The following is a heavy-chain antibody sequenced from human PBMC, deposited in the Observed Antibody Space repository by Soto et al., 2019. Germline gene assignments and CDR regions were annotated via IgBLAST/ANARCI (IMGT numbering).Heavy chain of an antibody. V-gene: IGHV3-30*18. CDR1: GFTFSSYS. J-gene: IGHJ4*02. CDR2: ISYDGSNK. CDR3: AKADYYDSSGYFLF. D-gene: IGHD3-22*01. Sequence: GGSLRLSCAASGFTFSSYSMHWVRQAPGKGLEWVAVISYDGSNKYYADSVKGRFTISRDNSKNTLYLQMNSLRAEDTAVYYCAKADYYDSSGYFLFWGQGTLVTVSS.